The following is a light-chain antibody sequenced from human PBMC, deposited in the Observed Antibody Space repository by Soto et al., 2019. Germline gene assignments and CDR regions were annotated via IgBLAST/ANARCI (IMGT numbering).Light chain of an antibody. V-gene: IGKV1-12*01. Sequence: IRVTRSQRSLTSSVGDTINITCRASHNIGNWLAWYQQKPGKAPKLLIYAASSLQSGVPTRFSGSGSGTDFTLTISSLQPEDFATYFCQQTNSFPLTFGGGTKVDIK. J-gene: IGKJ4*01. CDR3: QQTNSFPLT. CDR2: AAS. CDR1: HNIGNW.